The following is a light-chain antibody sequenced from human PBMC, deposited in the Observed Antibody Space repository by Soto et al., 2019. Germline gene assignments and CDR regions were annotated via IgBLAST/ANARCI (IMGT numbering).Light chain of an antibody. Sequence: DIQMTHAPSSLSASVVDRVTITFLASQSISSYLNWYQQKPGKATKLLIYAASSLQSGVTSRFSGSGSGTDFTLNISSLQPEDFATYYCQQSYSTMLTFGGGTKVDI. CDR1: QSISSY. CDR3: QQSYSTMLT. V-gene: IGKV1-39*01. J-gene: IGKJ4*01. CDR2: AAS.